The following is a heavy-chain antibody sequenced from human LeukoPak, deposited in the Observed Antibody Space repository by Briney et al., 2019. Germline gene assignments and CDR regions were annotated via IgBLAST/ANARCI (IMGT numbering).Heavy chain of an antibody. CDR2: ISGSGGST. CDR3: AKGGYYYDSSGLFDY. CDR1: GFTFSSYA. V-gene: IGHV3-23*01. D-gene: IGHD3-22*01. J-gene: IGHJ4*02. Sequence: PWGSLRLSCAASGFTFSSYAMSWVRQAPGKGLEWVSAISGSGGSTYYADSVKGRFTISRDNSKNTLYLQMNSLRAEDTAVYHCAKGGYYYDSSGLFDYWGQGTLVTVSS.